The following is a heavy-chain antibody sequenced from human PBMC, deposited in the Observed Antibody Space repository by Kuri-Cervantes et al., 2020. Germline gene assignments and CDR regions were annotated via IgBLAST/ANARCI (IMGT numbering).Heavy chain of an antibody. D-gene: IGHD6-19*01. CDR2: IKQDGSEK. J-gene: IGHJ4*02. CDR3: ARDGKAVAGLDY. Sequence: GGSLRLSCAASGFTFSSYDMHWVRQAPGKGLEWVANIKQDGSEKYYVDSVKGRFTISRDNAKNSLYLQMNSLRAEDTAVYYCARDGKAVAGLDYWGQETLVTVSS. V-gene: IGHV3-7*01. CDR1: GFTFSSYD.